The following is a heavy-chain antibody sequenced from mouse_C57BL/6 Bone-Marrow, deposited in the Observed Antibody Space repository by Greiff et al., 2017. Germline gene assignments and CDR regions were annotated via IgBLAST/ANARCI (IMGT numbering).Heavy chain of an antibody. Sequence: VQLQQSGPELVKPGASVKISCKASGYSFTGYYMNWVKQSPEKSLEWIGEINPSTGGTTYNQKFKAKATLTVDKSSSTAYMQLKSLTSEDSAVYYCARVGFIFGYAMDYWGQGTSVTVSS. CDR2: INPSTGGT. CDR3: ARVGFIFGYAMDY. J-gene: IGHJ4*01. D-gene: IGHD1-1*01. CDR1: GYSFTGYY. V-gene: IGHV1-42*01.